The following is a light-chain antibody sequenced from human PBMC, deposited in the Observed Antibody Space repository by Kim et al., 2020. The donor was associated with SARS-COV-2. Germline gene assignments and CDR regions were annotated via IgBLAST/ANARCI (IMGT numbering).Light chain of an antibody. CDR3: AAWDNSLGWV. J-gene: IGLJ3*02. V-gene: IGLV1-47*02. CDR1: SPNIGRNY. CDR2: SNT. Sequence: PGQRVTISCSGSSPNIGRNYVYWYQQVPGTAPKLLIYSNTQRPSGVPDRFSGSKSGTSASLAISGLRSDDEADYYCAAWDNSLGWVFGGGTQLTVL.